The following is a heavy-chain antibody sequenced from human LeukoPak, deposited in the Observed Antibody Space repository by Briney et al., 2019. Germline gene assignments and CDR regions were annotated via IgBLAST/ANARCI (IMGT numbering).Heavy chain of an antibody. CDR1: GGSVRSGSYY. V-gene: IGHV4-61*01. CDR2: ISYSGST. D-gene: IGHD5-24*01. Sequence: SETLSLTCSVSGGSVRSGSYYWSWIRQPPGKGLEWIGYISYSGSTNYSPSLKSRVTISLDTSKNQSSLKLTSVTAADTAVYYWAKAVGYDGYTSSGMDVWGQGTTVTVSS. J-gene: IGHJ6*02. CDR3: AKAVGYDGYTSSGMDV.